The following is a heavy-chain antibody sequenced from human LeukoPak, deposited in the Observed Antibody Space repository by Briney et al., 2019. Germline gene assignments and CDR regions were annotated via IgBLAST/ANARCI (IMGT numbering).Heavy chain of an antibody. V-gene: IGHV3-48*03. J-gene: IGHJ6*02. CDR3: ARCSGGNCYSGVDV. CDR1: GFTFSSYE. D-gene: IGHD2-15*01. CDR2: ISSSGTII. Sequence: GGSLRLSCAASGFTFSSYEMIWVRQAPGKGLEWVSYISSSGTIIHYADSAKGRFTISRDNAKNSLYLQMNSLRAEDTAVYYCARCSGGNCYSGVDVWGQGTTVTVSS.